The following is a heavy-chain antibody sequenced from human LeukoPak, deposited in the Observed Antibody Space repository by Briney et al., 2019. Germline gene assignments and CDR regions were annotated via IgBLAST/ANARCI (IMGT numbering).Heavy chain of an antibody. CDR3: ARVGIAVAGDY. D-gene: IGHD6-19*01. CDR1: GFTFSSYS. Sequence: GGSLRLSCAASGFTFSSYSMNWVRQAPGKGLEWVSYISSSSSTIYYADSVKGRFTISRDNAKNSLYLQMNSLRAEDTAVYYRARVGIAVAGDYWGQGTLVTVSS. V-gene: IGHV3-48*01. J-gene: IGHJ4*02. CDR2: ISSSSSTI.